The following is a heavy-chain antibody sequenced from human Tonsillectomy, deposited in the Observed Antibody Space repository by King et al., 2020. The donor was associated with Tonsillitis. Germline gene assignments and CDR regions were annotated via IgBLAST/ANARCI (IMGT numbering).Heavy chain of an antibody. CDR3: ASDSVDYFYGMDV. CDR2: IRSRSTSL. D-gene: IGHD5/OR15-5a*01. Sequence: VQLVESAGGLVKPGGSLRLSCAASGFTFSSYNMNWVRQAPGKGLEWVSSIRSRSTSLYSAASVRGRFTLSSDSATNSLYLPLNSLRAEDTAVYYLASDSVDYFYGMDVWGQGTTVTVS. CDR1: GFTFSSYN. J-gene: IGHJ6*02. V-gene: IGHV3-21*01.